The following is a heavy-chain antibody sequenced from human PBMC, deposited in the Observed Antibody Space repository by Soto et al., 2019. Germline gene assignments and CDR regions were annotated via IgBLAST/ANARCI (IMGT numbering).Heavy chain of an antibody. Sequence: QVQLQESGPGLVKPSETLSLTCTVSGGSISTYYWSWIRQPPGKGLEWIGYIHYSGSTSYNPPLNSRVTISVDTSKNQFSLKLSSVTAADTAVYSCAREYSSFEYWGQGILVSVSS. J-gene: IGHJ4*02. CDR1: GGSISTYY. CDR2: IHYSGST. CDR3: AREYSSFEY. V-gene: IGHV4-59*01. D-gene: IGHD6-19*01.